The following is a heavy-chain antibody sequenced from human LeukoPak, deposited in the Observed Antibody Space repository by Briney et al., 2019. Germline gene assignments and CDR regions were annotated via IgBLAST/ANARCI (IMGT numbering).Heavy chain of an antibody. D-gene: IGHD6-13*01. V-gene: IGHV1-69*04. CDR3: ARQEGITAAFDY. J-gene: IGHJ4*02. CDR2: FIPIHDIA. CDR1: GGTFSSYA. Sequence: GASVKVSCKASGGTFSSYAISWVRQAPGQGLEWTGRFIPIHDIANYAQKFQGRVTIAADKSTSTAYMELSSLRSEDTAVYYCARQEGITAAFDYWGQGTLVTVSS.